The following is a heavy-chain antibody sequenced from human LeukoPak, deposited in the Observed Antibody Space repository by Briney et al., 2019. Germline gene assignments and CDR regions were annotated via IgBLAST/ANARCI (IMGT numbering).Heavy chain of an antibody. CDR2: INSDGSST. J-gene: IGHJ4*01. CDR3: STDPRLLIY. V-gene: IGHV3-74*01. CDR1: GFTFSSYG. Sequence: GGSLRLSCAASGFTFSSYGMHWVRQAPGKGLVWVSRINSDGSSTSYADSVKGRFTISRDNAKNSLYLQMNSLRPEDTALYYCSTDPRLLIYWGHGTLVTVSS. D-gene: IGHD2-8*01.